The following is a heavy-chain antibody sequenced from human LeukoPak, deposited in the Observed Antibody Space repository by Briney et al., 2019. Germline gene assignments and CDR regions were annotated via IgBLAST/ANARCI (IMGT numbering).Heavy chain of an antibody. CDR2: INPSGGST. Sequence: GASVKVSCKASGYTFTSYYMHWVRQAPGQGLGWMGIINPSGGSTSYAQKFQGRVTMTRDTSTSTVYMELSSLRSEDTAVYYCARAIGAAAGTSPAYYFDYWGQGTLVTVSS. V-gene: IGHV1-46*01. CDR3: ARAIGAAAGTSPAYYFDY. J-gene: IGHJ4*02. D-gene: IGHD6-13*01. CDR1: GYTFTSYY.